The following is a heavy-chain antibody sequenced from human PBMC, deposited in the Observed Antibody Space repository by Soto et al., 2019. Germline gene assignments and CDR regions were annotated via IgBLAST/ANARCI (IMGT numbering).Heavy chain of an antibody. V-gene: IGHV1-18*01. D-gene: IGHD1-26*01. CDR3: ARGGPGAPFAY. Sequence: QVQLVQSGAEVKKPGASVKVSCKASGYTFSSYGISWVRQAPGQGLEWMGWINPNNGNTNYAQKVQGRVTMTTDTSTSTAYMELRRLRSDDTGMYYCARGGPGAPFAYWGQGIPVTVSS. J-gene: IGHJ4*02. CDR2: INPNNGNT. CDR1: GYTFSSYG.